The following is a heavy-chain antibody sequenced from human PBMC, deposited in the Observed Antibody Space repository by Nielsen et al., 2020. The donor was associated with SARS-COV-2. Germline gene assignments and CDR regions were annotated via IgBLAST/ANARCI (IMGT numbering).Heavy chain of an antibody. Sequence: GESLKISCAASGFNFRSYWMSWVRQAPGKGLEWVAFIKSKAYGGTTEYAASVKGRFTISRDDSKSIAHLQMNSLKTEDTAVYYCTHDIGDVWGQGTTVTVSS. CDR3: THDIGDV. D-gene: IGHD2-15*01. J-gene: IGHJ6*02. CDR1: GFNFRSYW. CDR2: IKSKAYGGTT. V-gene: IGHV3-49*02.